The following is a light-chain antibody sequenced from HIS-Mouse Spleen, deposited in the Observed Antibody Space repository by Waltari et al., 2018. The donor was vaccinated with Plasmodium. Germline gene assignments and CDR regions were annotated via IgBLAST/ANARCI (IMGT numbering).Light chain of an antibody. V-gene: IGLV3-10*01. CDR2: EDS. CDR3: YSADSSGNHRV. Sequence: SYELTQPPSVSVSPGQTARITSSGDALPKKYAYWYQQKSGQAPVLVIDEDSKRPSGIPERFSGSSSGKMATLTISGAQVEDEADYYCYSADSSGNHRVFGGGTKLTVL. CDR1: ALPKKY. J-gene: IGLJ3*02.